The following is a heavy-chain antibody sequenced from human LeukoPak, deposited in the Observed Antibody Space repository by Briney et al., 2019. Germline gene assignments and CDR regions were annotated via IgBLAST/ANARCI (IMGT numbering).Heavy chain of an antibody. V-gene: IGHV3-48*03. J-gene: IGHJ5*02. CDR1: GFDLSTYE. CDR2: ITISGHTK. CDR3: ARGDPHADL. Sequence: GGSLRFSCAASGFDLSTYEMNWVRQAPGKGLEWIADITISGHTKNYADSVKGRFTISRDNARTSLYLQMNSLRVEDTGVYYCARGDPHADLWGQGTLLTVSS.